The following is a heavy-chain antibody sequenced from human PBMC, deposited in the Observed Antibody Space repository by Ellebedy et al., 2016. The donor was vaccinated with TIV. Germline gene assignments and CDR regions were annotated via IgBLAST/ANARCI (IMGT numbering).Heavy chain of an antibody. CDR3: ARSGSQIQLWLNWFDP. Sequence: ASVKVSCKASGYTFTSYAMHWVRQAPGQRLEWMGWINAGNGNTRYSQKFQGGVTITRDTSASTAYMELSSLRSEDTAVYYCARSGSQIQLWLNWFDPWGQGTLVTVSS. D-gene: IGHD5-18*01. CDR2: INAGNGNT. CDR1: GYTFTSYA. V-gene: IGHV1-3*01. J-gene: IGHJ5*02.